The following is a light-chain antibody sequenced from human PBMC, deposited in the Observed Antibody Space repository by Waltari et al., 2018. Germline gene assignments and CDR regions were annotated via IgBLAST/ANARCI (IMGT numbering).Light chain of an antibody. CDR1: QILLHNNGQNY. CDR3: MQALQTPRT. V-gene: IGKV2-28*01. CDR2: LGS. J-gene: IGKJ4*01. Sequence: DIVMNQSPVSLPVTPGEPSSISCTSRQILLHNNGQNYLDWYLQKPGQSPQLLIYLGSNRASGVPDRFSGSGSGTDFTLKISRVEAEDVGVYYCMQALQTPRTFGGGTKVEIK.